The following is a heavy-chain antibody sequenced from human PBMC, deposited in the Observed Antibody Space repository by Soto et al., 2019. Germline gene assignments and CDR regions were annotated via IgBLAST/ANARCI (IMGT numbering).Heavy chain of an antibody. J-gene: IGHJ6*02. CDR1: GFTFSDSA. CDR3: AKDQVGATIYYYYGMDV. Sequence: EVQLVESGGGLVQPGGSLKLSCAASGFTFSDSAMHWVRQASGKGLEWVGRIRSKANSYATAYAASVKGRFTISRDDAKNTAYLQMNSLKTEDTAVYYCAKDQVGATIYYYYGMDVWGQGTTVTVSS. V-gene: IGHV3-73*02. D-gene: IGHD1-26*01. CDR2: IRSKANSYAT.